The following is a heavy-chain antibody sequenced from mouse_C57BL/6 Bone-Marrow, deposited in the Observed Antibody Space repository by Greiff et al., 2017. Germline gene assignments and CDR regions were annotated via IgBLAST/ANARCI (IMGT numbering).Heavy chain of an antibody. CDR1: GFSFNTYA. V-gene: IGHV10-1*01. CDR3: VRGWFAY. Sequence: EVKVVESGGGLVQPKGSLKLSCAASGFSFNTYAMNWVRQAPGKGLEWVARIRSKSNNYATYYADSVKDRFTISRDDSESMLYLQMNNLKNEDTAMYYCVRGWFAYWGQGTLVTVSA. CDR2: IRSKSNNYAT. J-gene: IGHJ3*01.